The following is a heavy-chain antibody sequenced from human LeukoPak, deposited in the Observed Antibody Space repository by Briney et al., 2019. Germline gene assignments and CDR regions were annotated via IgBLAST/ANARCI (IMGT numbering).Heavy chain of an antibody. CDR3: ARGPYSSSSPIAN. V-gene: IGHV1-8*01. CDR2: MNPNSGNT. D-gene: IGHD6-6*01. CDR1: GYTFTSYD. J-gene: IGHJ4*02. Sequence: ASVTVSCKASGYTFTSYDINWVRQATGQGLEWMGWMNPNSGNTGYAQKFQGRVTMTRNTSISTAYMELSSLRFEDTAVYYCARGPYSSSSPIANWGQGTLVTVSS.